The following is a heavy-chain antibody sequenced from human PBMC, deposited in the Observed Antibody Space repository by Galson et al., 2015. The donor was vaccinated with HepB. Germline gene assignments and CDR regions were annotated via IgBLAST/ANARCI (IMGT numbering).Heavy chain of an antibody. D-gene: IGHD3-10*01. J-gene: IGHJ5*02. CDR2: ISAYNGNT. Sequence: SVKVSCKASGYTFTSYGISWVRQAPGQGLEWMGWISAYNGNTNYAQKLQGRVTMTTDTSTSTAYMELRSLRSDDTAVYYCARDGASHLYGSGIPFSINGPPVWFVDYWFDPWGQGTLVTVSS. CDR1: GYTFTSYG. V-gene: IGHV1-18*01. CDR3: ARDGASHLYGSGIPFSINGPPVWFVDYWFDP.